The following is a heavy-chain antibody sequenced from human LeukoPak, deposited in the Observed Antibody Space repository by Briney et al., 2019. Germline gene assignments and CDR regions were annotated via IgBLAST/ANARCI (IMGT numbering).Heavy chain of an antibody. D-gene: IGHD3-10*01. CDR2: TIWNDGAI. J-gene: IGHJ4*02. CDR1: GIAFDDYA. Sequence: GSLLRSSCAAPGIAFDDYATHGFPQSPGKGWKGFSGTIWNDGAIGYADSVRGRFTISRYNAKNSLYLQMNSLRAEDTAFYYCAKSVLWFGDLSNGYYFDYWGEGTLVTVSS. V-gene: IGHV3-9*01. CDR3: AKSVLWFGDLSNGYYFDY.